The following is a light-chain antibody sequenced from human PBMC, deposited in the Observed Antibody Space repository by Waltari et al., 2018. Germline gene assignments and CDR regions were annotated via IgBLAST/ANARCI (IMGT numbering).Light chain of an antibody. Sequence: EIVLTPSPATLSLSPGERATLYCRASQSIDNFLAWSQQKPGQAPRLLTYDSSNRATDIPARFSGSGSGTDFTLTISSLEPEDFAVYYCQQRSGWPPTFGGGTKVDI. CDR1: QSIDNF. J-gene: IGKJ4*01. CDR2: DSS. V-gene: IGKV3-11*01. CDR3: QQRSGWPPT.